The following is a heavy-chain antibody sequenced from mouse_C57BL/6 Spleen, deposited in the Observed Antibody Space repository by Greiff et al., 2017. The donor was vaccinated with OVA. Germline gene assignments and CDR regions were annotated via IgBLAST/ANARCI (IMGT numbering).Heavy chain of an antibody. V-gene: IGHV14-4*01. Sequence: EVQLQQSGAELVRPGASVKMSCTASGFTFTDYYMHWVKQRPEQGLEWIGLIYPDSGDTNYAAKFQGKATITADTSSSTAYLQLSSLTSEDTAVYYCATGSAVVSMDYWGQGTSVTVSA. CDR3: ATGSAVVSMDY. D-gene: IGHD1-1*01. CDR2: IYPDSGDT. CDR1: GFTFTDYY. J-gene: IGHJ4*01.